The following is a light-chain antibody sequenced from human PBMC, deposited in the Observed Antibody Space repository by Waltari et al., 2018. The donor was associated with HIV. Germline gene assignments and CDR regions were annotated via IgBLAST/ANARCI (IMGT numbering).Light chain of an antibody. Sequence: DIQMTRSPSSLSASVGHRVTITCQASQDISNYLNWYQQKPGKAPKLLIYDASNLETGVPSRFSGSGSGTDFTFTISSLQPEDIATYYCQQYDNLLGTFGPGTKVDIK. CDR1: QDISNY. CDR2: DAS. V-gene: IGKV1-33*01. J-gene: IGKJ3*01. CDR3: QQYDNLLGT.